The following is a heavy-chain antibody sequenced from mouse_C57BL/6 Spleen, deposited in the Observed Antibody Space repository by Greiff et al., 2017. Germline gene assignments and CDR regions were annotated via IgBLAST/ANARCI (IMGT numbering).Heavy chain of an antibody. Sequence: VQLQQSGPELVKPGASVKISCTASGYAFSSSWMNWVKQRPGKGLEWIGRIYPGDGDTNYNGKFKGKATLTADTSSSTAYMQNSRLTSENSAVYFCAITTVIAWYFDVWGTGTTVTVSS. CDR2: IYPGDGDT. V-gene: IGHV1-82*01. CDR3: AITTVIAWYFDV. J-gene: IGHJ1*03. D-gene: IGHD1-1*01. CDR1: GYAFSSSW.